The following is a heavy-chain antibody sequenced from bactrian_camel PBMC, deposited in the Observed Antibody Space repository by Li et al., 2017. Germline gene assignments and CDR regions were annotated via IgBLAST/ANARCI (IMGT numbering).Heavy chain of an antibody. Sequence: HVQLVESGGDLVQPGGSLRLSCSASGFDFSGYYITWVRQAPGKGLEWVPSAQGRFTISRDNAKNTVYLQMNSLKSEDTALYYCVTTDFTYWGQGTQVTVS. J-gene: IGHJ4*01. V-gene: IGHV3-2*01. CDR3: VTTDFTY. CDR1: GFDFSGYY.